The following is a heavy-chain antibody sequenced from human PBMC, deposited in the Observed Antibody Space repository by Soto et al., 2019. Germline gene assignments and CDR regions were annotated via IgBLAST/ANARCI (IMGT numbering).Heavy chain of an antibody. Sequence: EGSLSLSCTASGFTLNTHWMHWVRQAPGKGLLWVSRIYFDGITTNYADSVKGRLTVSRDNAKNTSYLHVNTLRDEDTAVYYCARGGAMGVDYWGQGTLVTVSS. V-gene: IGHV3-74*01. CDR3: ARGGAMGVDY. D-gene: IGHD1-26*01. CDR1: GFTLNTHW. CDR2: IYFDGITT. J-gene: IGHJ4*02.